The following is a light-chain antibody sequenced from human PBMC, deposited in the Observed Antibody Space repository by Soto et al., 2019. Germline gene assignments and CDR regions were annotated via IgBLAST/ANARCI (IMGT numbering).Light chain of an antibody. J-gene: IGKJ1*01. CDR2: GAS. CDR1: QSVSNNY. V-gene: IGKV3-20*01. Sequence: QCPGGLALTPGERPTLYRRASQSVSNNYLAWYQQKPGQAPRLLIYGASNRATGIPDRFSGSGSGTDFTLTISRLEPEYLPVYSCLQSGSSRTFGQGTKVDIK. CDR3: LQSGSSRT.